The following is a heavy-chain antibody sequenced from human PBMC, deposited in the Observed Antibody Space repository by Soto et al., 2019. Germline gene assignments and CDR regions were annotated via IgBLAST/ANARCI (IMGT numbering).Heavy chain of an antibody. CDR3: ADVTWTRDSLP. CDR1: GFSLSDHY. Sequence: VASGGGLVQPGGSLRLSCVASGFSLSDHYMDWVRQAPGKGLEWLGLIRNEPYGYTTNYAASVNGRFTISRDDSKNSLFLRMDSLTAEVAAIYYFADVTWTRDSLPWGQGPLVTVSS. V-gene: IGHV3-72*01. J-gene: IGHJ4*02. CDR2: IRNEPYGYTT. D-gene: IGHD2-15*01.